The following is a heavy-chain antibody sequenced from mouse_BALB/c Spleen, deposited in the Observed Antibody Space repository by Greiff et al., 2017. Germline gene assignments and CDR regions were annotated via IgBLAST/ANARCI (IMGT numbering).Heavy chain of an antibody. D-gene: IGHD2-1*01. Sequence: EVNLVESGGGLVQPGGSRKLSCAASGFTFSSFGMHWVRQAPEKGLEWVAYISSGSSTIYYADTVKGRFTISRDNPKNTLFLQMTSLRSEDTAMYYCARDPPYGNYDYWGQGTTLTVSS. CDR3: ARDPPYGNYDY. CDR2: ISSGSSTI. J-gene: IGHJ2*01. V-gene: IGHV5-17*02. CDR1: GFTFSSFG.